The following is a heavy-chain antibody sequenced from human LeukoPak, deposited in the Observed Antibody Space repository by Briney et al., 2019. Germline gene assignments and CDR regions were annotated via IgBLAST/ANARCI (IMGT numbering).Heavy chain of an antibody. J-gene: IGHJ4*02. D-gene: IGHD3-10*01. CDR1: GGSISSSSYY. V-gene: IGHV4-39*07. CDR3: ARDSYYYGSGSYATLDY. Sequence: SETLSLTCTVSGGSISSSSYYWGWIRQPPGKGLEWIGSIYYSGSTYYNPSLKSRVTISVDTSKNQFSLKLSSVTAADTAVYYCARDSYYYGSGSYATLDYWGQGTLVTVSS. CDR2: IYYSGST.